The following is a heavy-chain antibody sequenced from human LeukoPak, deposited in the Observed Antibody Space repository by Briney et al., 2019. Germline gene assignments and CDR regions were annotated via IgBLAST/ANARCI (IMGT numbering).Heavy chain of an antibody. Sequence: SETLSLTCTVSGGSISSYYWSWIRQPPGQGLEWIGYIYYSGSTNHNPSLKSRITISVYTSKNQFSLKLSSVTAADTGVYYCARALTPHYPLDYWGQGTLVTVSS. V-gene: IGHV4-59*01. CDR1: GGSISSYY. D-gene: IGHD7-27*01. CDR2: IYYSGST. CDR3: ARALTPHYPLDY. J-gene: IGHJ4*02.